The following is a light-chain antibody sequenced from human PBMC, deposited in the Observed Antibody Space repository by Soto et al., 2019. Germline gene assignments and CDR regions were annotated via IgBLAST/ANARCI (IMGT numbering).Light chain of an antibody. J-gene: IGKJ1*01. CDR2: GAS. Sequence: PGARATLSCRASQTVTSTFLAWYQQKPGQAPRLLIYGASRRATGIPDRFSGSGSGTDFTLTITRLEPEDFAVYYCHQYDSSRTFGQGTKVEIK. V-gene: IGKV3-20*01. CDR1: QTVTSTF. CDR3: HQYDSSRT.